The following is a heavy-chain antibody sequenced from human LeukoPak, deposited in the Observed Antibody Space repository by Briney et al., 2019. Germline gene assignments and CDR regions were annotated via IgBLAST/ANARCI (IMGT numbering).Heavy chain of an antibody. Sequence: SETLSLTCTVSGGSISSSSYYWGWIRQPPGKGLEWIGSIYYSGSTYYNPSLKSRVTISVDTSKNQFSLKLSSVTAADTAVYYCARSLSGIAVAAHFDYWGQGTLVTVSS. V-gene: IGHV4-39*07. CDR2: IYYSGST. CDR1: GGSISSSSYY. CDR3: ARSLSGIAVAAHFDY. J-gene: IGHJ4*02. D-gene: IGHD6-19*01.